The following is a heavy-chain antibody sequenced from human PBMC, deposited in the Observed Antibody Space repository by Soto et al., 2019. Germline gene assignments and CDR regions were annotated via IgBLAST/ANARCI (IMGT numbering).Heavy chain of an antibody. CDR3: ARNTHQYSFDAFDI. CDR1: GFTFSSYS. CDR2: ISSSSSTI. Sequence: GGSLRLSCAASGFTFSSYSMNWVRQAPGKGLEWVSYISSSSSTIYYADSVKGRFTISRDNAKNSLYLQMNSLRDEDTAVYYCARNTHQYSFDAFDIWGQGTMVTVSS. V-gene: IGHV3-48*02. D-gene: IGHD5-18*01. J-gene: IGHJ3*02.